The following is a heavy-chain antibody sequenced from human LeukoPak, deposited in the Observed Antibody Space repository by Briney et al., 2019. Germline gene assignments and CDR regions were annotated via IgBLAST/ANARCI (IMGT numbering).Heavy chain of an antibody. CDR1: GFTFSSYG. CDR3: ARSEGGSYSGY. CDR2: ISYDGSNK. D-gene: IGHD1-26*01. J-gene: IGHJ4*02. Sequence: GGSLRLSCAASGFTFSSYGMHWVRQAPGKGLEWVAVISYDGSNKYYADSVKGRFTISRDNSKNTLYLQMNSLRAEDTAVYYCARSEGGSYSGYWGQGTLVTVSS. V-gene: IGHV3-30*03.